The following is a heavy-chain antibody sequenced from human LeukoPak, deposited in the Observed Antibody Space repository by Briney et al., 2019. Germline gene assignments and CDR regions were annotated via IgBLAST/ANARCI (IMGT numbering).Heavy chain of an antibody. D-gene: IGHD3-10*01. CDR3: ARRWFGQLPDAFDI. Sequence: SETLSLTCAVYVGSFSNYHWTWIRQPPGKGLEWIGEINHSGSTNCNPSLKSRVTIPVDTSKNQFSLKLSSVTAADTAVYYCARRWFGQLPDAFDIWGQGTMVTVSS. J-gene: IGHJ3*02. CDR1: VGSFSNYH. CDR2: INHSGST. V-gene: IGHV4-34*01.